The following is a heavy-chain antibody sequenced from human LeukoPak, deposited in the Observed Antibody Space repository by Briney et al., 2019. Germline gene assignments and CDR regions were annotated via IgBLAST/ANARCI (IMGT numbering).Heavy chain of an antibody. CDR3: AKTVAASSSSYFDS. D-gene: IGHD6-13*01. Sequence: GGSLRLPCTVSGFTVSSNSMSWVRQAPGKGLEWVSYIYSDNTHYSDSDKGRFIISRDNSKNTLYLQMNSRRAEDTAVYYCAKTVAASSSSYFDSWGQGTLVSVSS. J-gene: IGHJ4*02. CDR2: IYSDNT. CDR1: GFTVSSNS. V-gene: IGHV3-53*01.